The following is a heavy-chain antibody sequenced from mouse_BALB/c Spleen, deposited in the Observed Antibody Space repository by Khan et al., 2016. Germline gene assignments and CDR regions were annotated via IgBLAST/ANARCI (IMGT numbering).Heavy chain of an antibody. CDR3: ARGNSYYYYDY. J-gene: IGHJ2*01. CDR2: IYPGDGDT. V-gene: IGHV1-87*01. Sequence: VQLQESGAELARPGASVKLSCKASGYTFTSYWMQWVKQRPGQGLEWIGAIYPGDGDTRYTQKFKGKATLTADKSSSTAYMQLSSLASEDSAVYYCARGNSYYYYDYWGQGTTLTVSS. D-gene: IGHD2-4*01. CDR1: GYTFTSYW.